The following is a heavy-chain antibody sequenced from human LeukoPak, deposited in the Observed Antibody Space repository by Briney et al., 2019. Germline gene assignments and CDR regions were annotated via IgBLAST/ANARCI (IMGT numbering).Heavy chain of an antibody. D-gene: IGHD6-13*01. CDR1: GYTFTGYY. J-gene: IGHJ4*02. CDR3: ARAGVQQQHDY. CDR2: INPNSGGT. V-gene: IGHV1-2*02. Sequence: ASVKVSCKASGYTFTGYYMHWVRQAPGQGLEWMGWINPNSGGTNYAQKVQGRVSMTTDTSTSTAYMELRSLRSDDTAVYYCARAGVQQQHDYWGQGTLVTVSS.